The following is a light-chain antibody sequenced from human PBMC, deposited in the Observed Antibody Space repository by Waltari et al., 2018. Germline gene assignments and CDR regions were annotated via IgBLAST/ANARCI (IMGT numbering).Light chain of an antibody. V-gene: IGLV3-21*04. CDR1: NIGSKI. J-gene: IGLJ3*02. Sequence: SYVLTQPPSVSVAPGETATFTCGGKNIGSKIVHWYQQKPGQAPVVVISDDRVRPSGIPERFSGSNSGNTATLTISRVEAGDEADYYCQVWDSDDYQVFAGGTKLTVL. CDR3: QVWDSDDYQV. CDR2: DDR.